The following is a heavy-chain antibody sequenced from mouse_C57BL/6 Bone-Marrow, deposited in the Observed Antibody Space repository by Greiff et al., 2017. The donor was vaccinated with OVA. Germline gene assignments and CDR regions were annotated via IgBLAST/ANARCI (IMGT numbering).Heavy chain of an antibody. Sequence: QVQLQQSGAELVKPGASVKISCKASGYAFSSYWMNWVKQRPGKGLEWIGQIYPGDGDTNYNGKFKGKATLTADKSSSTAYMQLSSLTAEDSAVYFCARRGGDYDLYAMDDWGQGTSVTVSS. J-gene: IGHJ4*01. CDR2: IYPGDGDT. CDR1: GYAFSSYW. V-gene: IGHV1-80*01. D-gene: IGHD2-4*01. CDR3: ARRGGDYDLYAMDD.